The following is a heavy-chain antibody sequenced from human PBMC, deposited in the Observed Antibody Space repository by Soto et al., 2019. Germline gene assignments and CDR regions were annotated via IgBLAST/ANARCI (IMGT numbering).Heavy chain of an antibody. J-gene: IGHJ6*02. V-gene: IGHV1-69*13. D-gene: IGHD6-19*01. CDR2: IIPIFGTA. Sequence: ASVKVSCKASGGTFSSYAISWVRQAPGQGLEWMGGIIPIFGTANYAQKFQGRVTITADESTSTAYMELSSLRSEDTAVYYCVRDSTAVAGTYYYYYGMDVWGQGTTVTVSS. CDR3: VRDSTAVAGTYYYYYGMDV. CDR1: GGTFSSYA.